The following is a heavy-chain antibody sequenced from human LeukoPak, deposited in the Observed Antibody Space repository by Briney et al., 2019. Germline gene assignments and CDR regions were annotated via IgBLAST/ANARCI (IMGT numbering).Heavy chain of an antibody. CDR2: ISWNSGSI. J-gene: IGHJ4*02. V-gene: IGHV3-9*01. CDR3: AKDSQADYYDSSGYLDY. Sequence: GRSLRLSCAASGFTFDDYAMHWVRQAPGKGLEWVSGISWNSGSIGYADSVKGRFTISRDNAKNSLYLQMNSLRAEDTALYYCAKDSQADYYDSSGYLDYWGQGTLVTVSS. CDR1: GFTFDDYA. D-gene: IGHD3-22*01.